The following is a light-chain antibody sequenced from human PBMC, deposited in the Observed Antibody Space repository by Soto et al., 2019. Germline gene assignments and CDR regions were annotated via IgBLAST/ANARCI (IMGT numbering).Light chain of an antibody. Sequence: QSALTQPASVSGSPGQSITISCTGTSSDIGDYTHVSWYQQHPGKAPKLMIYEVSNRPSGVSNRFSGSKSGETASLTISGLQAEDEADYYCSSYTSSSTRVVFGGGTKLTVL. CDR2: EVS. V-gene: IGLV2-14*01. CDR1: SSDIGDYTH. J-gene: IGLJ2*01. CDR3: SSYTSSSTRVV.